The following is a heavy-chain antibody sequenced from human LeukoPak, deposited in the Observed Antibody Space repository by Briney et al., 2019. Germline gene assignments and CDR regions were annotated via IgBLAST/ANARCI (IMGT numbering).Heavy chain of an antibody. V-gene: IGHV1-46*01. CDR3: AREAGSTDY. D-gene: IGHD5/OR15-5a*01. CDR1: GYTFTGYY. Sequence: ASVKVSCKASGYTFTGYYMHWVRQAPGQGLEWMGIINPGGGTTTYAQKSQGRVTMTRDTSTNTVYLEVSSLRSEDTAVYYCAREAGSTDYWGQGTLVTASS. CDR2: INPGGGTT. J-gene: IGHJ4*02.